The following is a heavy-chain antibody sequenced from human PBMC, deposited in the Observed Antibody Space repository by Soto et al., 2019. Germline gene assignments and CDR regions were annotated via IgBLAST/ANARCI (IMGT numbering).Heavy chain of an antibody. Sequence: PSETLSLTCTVSGGSISSYYWSWTRQPPGKGLEWIGYIYYSGSTNYNPSLKSRVTISVDTSKNQFSLKLSSVTAADTAVYYCARAAYCGGDCYLSTNFDYWGQGTLVTVSS. J-gene: IGHJ4*02. CDR1: GGSISSYY. CDR2: IYYSGST. CDR3: ARAAYCGGDCYLSTNFDY. D-gene: IGHD2-21*02. V-gene: IGHV4-59*01.